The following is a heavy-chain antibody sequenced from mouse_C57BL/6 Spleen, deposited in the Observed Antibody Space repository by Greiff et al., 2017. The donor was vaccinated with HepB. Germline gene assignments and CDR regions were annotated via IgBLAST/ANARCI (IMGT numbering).Heavy chain of an antibody. CDR3: ASVHGYDVGYFDV. Sequence: QVQLQQSGPELVKPGASVKISCKASGYAFSSSWMNWVKQRPGKGLEWIGRIYPGDGDTNYNGKFKGKATLTADKSSSTAYMQLSSLTSEDSAVYFCASVHGYDVGYFDVWGTGTTVTVSS. CDR2: IYPGDGDT. CDR1: GYAFSSSW. J-gene: IGHJ1*03. D-gene: IGHD2-2*01. V-gene: IGHV1-82*01.